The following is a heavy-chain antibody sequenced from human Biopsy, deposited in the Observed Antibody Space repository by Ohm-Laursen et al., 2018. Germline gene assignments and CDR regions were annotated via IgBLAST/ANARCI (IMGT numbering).Heavy chain of an antibody. CDR3: ARPPWGHAYGYYNGMDV. D-gene: IGHD3-10*01. CDR1: GFTFRDYY. J-gene: IGHJ6*02. Sequence: SLRLSCSASGFTFRDYYMIWIRQPPGKGLEWVSYITNSGGTVYYEDSVKGRFTVSRDNAKNSLYLQMDRLRAEDTAVYYCARPPWGHAYGYYNGMDVWGQGTPVIVSS. CDR2: ITNSGGTV. V-gene: IGHV3-11*01.